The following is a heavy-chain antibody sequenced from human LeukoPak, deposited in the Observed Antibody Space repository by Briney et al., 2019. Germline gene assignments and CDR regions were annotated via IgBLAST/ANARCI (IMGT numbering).Heavy chain of an antibody. CDR3: ARDMYYYSRTGFDP. D-gene: IGHD3-10*01. CDR2: ISAYNGNT. V-gene: IGHV1-18*01. J-gene: IGHJ5*02. Sequence: GASVKVSCKTSGYTFNSYGISWVRQAPGQGLEWMGWISAYNGNTNYAQKLQGRVTMTTDTSTSTAYMGLRSLRSDDTAVYYCARDMYYYSRTGFDPWGQGTLVTVSS. CDR1: GYTFNSYG.